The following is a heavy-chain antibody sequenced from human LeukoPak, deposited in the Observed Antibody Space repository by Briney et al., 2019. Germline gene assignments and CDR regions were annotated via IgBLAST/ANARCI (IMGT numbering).Heavy chain of an antibody. CDR3: VRDAWFGESRA. D-gene: IGHD3-10*01. V-gene: IGHV3-21*01. Sequence: GGSLRLSCAASGFAFSSYSMNWVRQAPGKGLEWVSSISSGSSYIYYADSVKGRFTISRDNAKNSAYLQMNSLRVEDTAMYYCVRDAWFGESRAGGQGTLVTVSS. J-gene: IGHJ4*02. CDR1: GFAFSSYS. CDR2: ISSGSSYI.